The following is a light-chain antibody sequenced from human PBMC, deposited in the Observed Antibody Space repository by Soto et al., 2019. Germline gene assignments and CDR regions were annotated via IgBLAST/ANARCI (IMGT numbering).Light chain of an antibody. CDR1: QNINNY. Sequence: MTQSPSSVSSVVLARRTITVKASQNINNYLNWYQKKPGRSPKLLIYDASNLEEGVPPRLRGSGSGTHFTFNTSRLKHEDLDTSYCQQYENLPTFGQGTRLEIK. J-gene: IGKJ5*01. CDR3: QQYENLPT. V-gene: IGKV1-33*01. CDR2: DAS.